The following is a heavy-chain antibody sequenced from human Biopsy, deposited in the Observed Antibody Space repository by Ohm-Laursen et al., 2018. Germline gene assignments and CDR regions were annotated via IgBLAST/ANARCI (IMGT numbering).Heavy chain of an antibody. D-gene: IGHD2-2*01. CDR3: ASVAGPRTDYYYSNMDV. CDR1: DGSFSGYY. J-gene: IGHJ6*02. CDR2: INPSGGT. Sequence: SGTLSLTCAVYDGSFSGYYWSWLRQSPGMGLEWFGEINPSGGTNYNPSLAGRVSISLDTSKIHLALKLSSVTAADTAVYYCASVAGPRTDYYYSNMDVWGRGTTVTVSS. V-gene: IGHV4-34*01.